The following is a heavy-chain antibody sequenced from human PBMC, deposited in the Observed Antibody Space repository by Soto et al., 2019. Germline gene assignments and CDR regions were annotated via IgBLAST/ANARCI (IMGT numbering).Heavy chain of an antibody. CDR2: INPLFGIT. Sequence: SVKVSCKASGGTFSSTAISWVRQAPGQGLVWMGGINPLFGITNYAQKLQGKVTITADESTSTAYMELSNLRSEDSAVYYCERGSSQGDFWSGYFAEFYSWGQGTLVTVST. D-gene: IGHD3-3*01. CDR1: GGTFSSTA. V-gene: IGHV1-69*13. J-gene: IGHJ4*02. CDR3: ERGSSQGDFWSGYFAEFYS.